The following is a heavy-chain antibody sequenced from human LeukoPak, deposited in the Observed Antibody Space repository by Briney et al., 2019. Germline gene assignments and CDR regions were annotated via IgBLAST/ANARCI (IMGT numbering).Heavy chain of an antibody. V-gene: IGHV3-23*01. CDR2: ITGSGGST. D-gene: IGHD3-3*01. J-gene: IGHJ4*02. CDR3: AKDRFCCGYTGWQFDY. Sequence: HPGGSLRLSCAASVFTFSNYTMSWVRQAPGKGLEGVSAITGSGGSTNYADSVKGRFTISRDNSKNTLYLQMQSLRAEDTAVYYCAKDRFCCGYTGWQFDYWGQGSLVTVSS. CDR1: VFTFSNYT.